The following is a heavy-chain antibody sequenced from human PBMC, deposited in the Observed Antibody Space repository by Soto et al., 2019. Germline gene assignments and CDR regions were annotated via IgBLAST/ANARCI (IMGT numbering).Heavy chain of an antibody. CDR2: ICTGGNT. V-gene: IGHV3-66*01. CDR1: GFTVSSYY. CDR3: ARDSYSNY. D-gene: IGHD4-4*01. J-gene: IGHJ4*02. Sequence: EVQLVESGGALVQPGGSLRLSCAASGFTVSSYYMSWVRQAPGKGLEWVSVICTGGNTYYADSVKGRFTISRDNSKNTLYLQMNSLRAEDTAVYYCARDSYSNYWGQGTLVTVSS.